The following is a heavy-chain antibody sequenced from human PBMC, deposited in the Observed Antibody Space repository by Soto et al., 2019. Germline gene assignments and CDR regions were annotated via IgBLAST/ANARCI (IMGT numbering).Heavy chain of an antibody. D-gene: IGHD3-3*01. V-gene: IGHV4-34*01. J-gene: IGHJ6*02. Sequence: QVQLQQWGAGLLKPSETLSLTCAVYGGSFSGYYWSWIRQPPGKGLEWIGEINHSGSTNYNPSLKSRVTISVDTSKNQFPLKLSSVTAADTAVYYCARGHSLRFLGYYYGMDVWGQGTTVTVSS. CDR1: GGSFSGYY. CDR2: INHSGST. CDR3: ARGHSLRFLGYYYGMDV.